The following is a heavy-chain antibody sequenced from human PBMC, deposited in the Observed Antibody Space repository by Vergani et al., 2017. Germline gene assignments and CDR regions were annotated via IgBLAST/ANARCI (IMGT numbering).Heavy chain of an antibody. Sequence: EVQLVESGGDLVQPGRSLRLSCTASGFTFGYYAMDWFRQAPGKGLEWVSGISWNSGSIGYADSVKGRFTISRDNAKNSLYLQMNSLRAEDMALYYCAKDSSSGNWDAFDIWGQGTMVTVSS. V-gene: IGHV3-9*03. CDR1: GFTFGYYA. D-gene: IGHD3-22*01. CDR2: ISWNSGSI. CDR3: AKDSSSGNWDAFDI. J-gene: IGHJ3*02.